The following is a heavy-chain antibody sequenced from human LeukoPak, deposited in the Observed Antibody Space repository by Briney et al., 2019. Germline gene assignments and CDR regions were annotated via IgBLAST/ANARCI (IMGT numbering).Heavy chain of an antibody. V-gene: IGHV3-30*18. J-gene: IGHJ6*02. D-gene: IGHD2-21*01. CDR3: AKGGRGGGYYYYGMDV. Sequence: GGSLRLSCAASGFTFSNYGMHWVRQAPGKGLEWVAVISYDGSNKYYADSVKGRFTISRDNSKNTLNLQMNSLRDEDTAVYHCAKGGRGGGYYYYGMDVWGQGTTVTVSS. CDR2: ISYDGSNK. CDR1: GFTFSNYG.